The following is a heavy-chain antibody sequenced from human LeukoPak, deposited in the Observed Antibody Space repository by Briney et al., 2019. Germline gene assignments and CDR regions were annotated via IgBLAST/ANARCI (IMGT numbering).Heavy chain of an antibody. Sequence: SETLSLTCTVSGGSISSYYWSWIRQPPGKGLEWIGYMYYSGRTNYNPSLKSRVTISVDTSKNQFSLKLSSVTAADTAVYYCARTFSESYYYYGMYVWGRGTTVTVSS. CDR2: MYYSGRT. D-gene: IGHD1-26*01. V-gene: IGHV4-59*01. CDR1: GGSISSYY. CDR3: ARTFSESYYYYGMYV. J-gene: IGHJ6*02.